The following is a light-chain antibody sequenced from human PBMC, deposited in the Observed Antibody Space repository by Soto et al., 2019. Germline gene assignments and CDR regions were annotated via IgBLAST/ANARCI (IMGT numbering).Light chain of an antibody. V-gene: IGKV1-5*01. J-gene: IGKJ1*01. Sequence: IQMTQSPSTLSASVGDTVTITCRASQTISVSLAWYRQKPGKAPKLLIYDASTLQEGVPSRFSGSGSETEFTLTVTRLQPDDFATYFCQQYDKYSTFGHGTKV. CDR3: QQYDKYST. CDR2: DAS. CDR1: QTISVS.